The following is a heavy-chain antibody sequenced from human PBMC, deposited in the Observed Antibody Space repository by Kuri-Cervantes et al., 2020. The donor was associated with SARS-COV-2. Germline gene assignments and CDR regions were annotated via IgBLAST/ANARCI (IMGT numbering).Heavy chain of an antibody. V-gene: IGHV4-39*01. Sequence: SETLSLTCTVSGGSISSSSDYWGWIRQPPGKGLEWIGSIYYSGSTYYNPSLKSRVTISVDTSKNQFSLKLSSVTAADTAVYYCARQMISSITIFVVVITNNWFDPWSQGTLVTVSS. CDR3: ARQMISSITIFVVVITNNWFDP. J-gene: IGHJ5*02. D-gene: IGHD3-3*01. CDR1: GGSISSSSDY. CDR2: IYYSGST.